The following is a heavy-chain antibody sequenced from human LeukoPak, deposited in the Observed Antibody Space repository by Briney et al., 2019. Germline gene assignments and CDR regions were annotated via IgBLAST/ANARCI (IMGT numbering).Heavy chain of an antibody. Sequence: GGSLRLSCAASGFTFSSYAMSWVRQAPGKGLEWVSAISGGGGNTYYADSVRGRFTISRDNSRKTLYLQMNSLRAEDTAVYYCAKDQRDGYNYPYYFDYWGQGTLVTVSS. CDR1: GFTFSSYA. CDR2: ISGGGGNT. CDR3: AKDQRDGYNYPYYFDY. J-gene: IGHJ4*02. V-gene: IGHV3-23*01. D-gene: IGHD5-24*01.